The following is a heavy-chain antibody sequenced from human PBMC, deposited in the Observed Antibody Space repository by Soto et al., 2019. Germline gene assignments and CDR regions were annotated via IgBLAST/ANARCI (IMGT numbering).Heavy chain of an antibody. D-gene: IGHD3-9*01. Sequence: GESLKISCKGSGYSFTSYWIGWVRQMPGKGLEWMGIIYPGDSDTRYSPSFQGQVTISADKSISTAYLQWSSLKASDTAMYYCARLPYDILTGYFLPFDYWGQGTLVTVSS. V-gene: IGHV5-51*01. CDR3: ARLPYDILTGYFLPFDY. J-gene: IGHJ4*02. CDR1: GYSFTSYW. CDR2: IYPGDSDT.